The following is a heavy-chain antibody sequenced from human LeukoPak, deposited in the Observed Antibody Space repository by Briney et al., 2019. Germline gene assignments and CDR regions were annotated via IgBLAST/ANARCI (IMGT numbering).Heavy chain of an antibody. CDR1: GGSISSSSYY. CDR2: IYYSGST. D-gene: IGHD3-3*01. Sequence: PSETLSLTCTVSGGSISSSSYYWGWIRQPPGKGLEWIGSIYYSGSTYYNPSLKSPVTISVDTSKKQFSLNLTSVTAADTAVYYCARRRSGYYSFLSPWGQGTLVTVSS. CDR3: ARRRSGYYSFLSP. J-gene: IGHJ5*02. V-gene: IGHV4-39*07.